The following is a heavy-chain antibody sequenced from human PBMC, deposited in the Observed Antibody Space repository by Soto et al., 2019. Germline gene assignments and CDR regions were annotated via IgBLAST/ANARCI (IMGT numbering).Heavy chain of an antibody. Sequence: TRAVSEGTSINLCCPRIWIKQPPGKGLEWIGYIYHSGSTYYNPSLKSRVTISVDRSKNQFSLKLSSVTAADTAVYYCARAQTNSGYDYVWDYWGQGTLVTVSS. V-gene: IGHV4-30-2*01. CDR2: IYHSGST. CDR1: EGTSINLCCP. CDR3: ARAQTNSGYDYVWDY. D-gene: IGHD5-12*01. J-gene: IGHJ4*02.